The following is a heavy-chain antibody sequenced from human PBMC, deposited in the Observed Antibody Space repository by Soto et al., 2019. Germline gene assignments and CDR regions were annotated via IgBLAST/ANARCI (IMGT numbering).Heavy chain of an antibody. CDR2: IIPIFGTA. V-gene: IGHV1-69*13. Sequence: ASVKVSCTASGGTFSIYAISWVRQAPGQGLEWMGGIIPIFGTANYAQKFQGRVTITADESTSTAYMELSSLRSEDTAVYYCARARGAHYYYGMDVWGQGTTVTVSS. J-gene: IGHJ6*02. D-gene: IGHD3-10*01. CDR1: GGTFSIYA. CDR3: ARARGAHYYYGMDV.